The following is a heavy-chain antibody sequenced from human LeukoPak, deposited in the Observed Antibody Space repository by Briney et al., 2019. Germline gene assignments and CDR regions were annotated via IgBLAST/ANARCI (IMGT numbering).Heavy chain of an antibody. J-gene: IGHJ6*04. V-gene: IGHV5-10-1*01. Sequence: GASLTISCKASGSKFSSHFISWVRPLPGTGLEWMGRVDPSDSSATYSPSFQGHVTISTDKPIATAYLQWTDLKSSDTAIYYCARLGYGDYGMDVWGEGTTVTVSS. CDR3: ARLGYGDYGMDV. D-gene: IGHD4-17*01. CDR2: VDPSDSSA. CDR1: GSKFSSHF.